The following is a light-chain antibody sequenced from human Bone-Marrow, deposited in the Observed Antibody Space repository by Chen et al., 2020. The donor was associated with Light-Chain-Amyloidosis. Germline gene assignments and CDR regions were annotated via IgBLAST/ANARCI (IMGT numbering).Light chain of an antibody. CDR2: GSS. CDR1: QTISSNY. J-gene: IGKJ4*01. V-gene: IGKV3-20*01. Sequence: EIVLTQSPGTLSLSPGQGANLSCRASQTISSNYLTWYQQKFGQAPRPLIYGSSSRATGIPDRFTGRGSGTDFTLTINRLEPEDFAMYYCQQYGTSPLTFGGGTKVESK. CDR3: QQYGTSPLT.